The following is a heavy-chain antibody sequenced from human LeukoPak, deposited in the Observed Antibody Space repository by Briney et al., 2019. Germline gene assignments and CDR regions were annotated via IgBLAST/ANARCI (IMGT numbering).Heavy chain of an antibody. J-gene: IGHJ4*02. CDR1: GFTFSGSA. D-gene: IGHD2-2*01. CDR2: IRDKANSYAT. CDR3: TRWDCTTTGCYPFDY. V-gene: IGHV3-73*01. Sequence: GGSLRLSCAASGFTFSGSAIHWVRQASGKGLEWVGRIRDKANSYATAYIASVKGRFTISRDDPKTTAYPQMSSLKTEDTAVYYCTRWDCTTTGCYPFDYWGQGTLVTVSS.